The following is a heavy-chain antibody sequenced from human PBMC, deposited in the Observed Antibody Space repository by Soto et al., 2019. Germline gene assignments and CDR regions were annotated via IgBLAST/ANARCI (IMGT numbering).Heavy chain of an antibody. J-gene: IGHJ4*02. V-gene: IGHV3-7*01. D-gene: IGHD3-3*01. CDR1: GFTFSSFY. Sequence: PGGSLRLSCVASGFTFSSFYMGWVRQAPGKGLEWVANIKQTGSEKYYVDSVKGRFTISRDDAKNSLYLQMNSLRAEDTAVYYCAREWSYFDYWGQGTLGTVSS. CDR2: IKQTGSEK. CDR3: AREWSYFDY.